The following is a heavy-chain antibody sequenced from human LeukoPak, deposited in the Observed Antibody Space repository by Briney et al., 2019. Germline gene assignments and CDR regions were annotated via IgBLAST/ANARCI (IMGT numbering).Heavy chain of an antibody. CDR3: ARDTRYSFDY. V-gene: IGHV3-48*02. Sequence: GGSLRLSCAASGFTFSSYSMNWVRQAPGKGLEWVSYITSSSSTISYADSVKGRFTISRDNAKNSLYLQVNSLRDEDTAVYYCARDTRYSFDYWGQGTLVTVSS. D-gene: IGHD3-9*01. CDR2: ITSSSSTI. J-gene: IGHJ4*02. CDR1: GFTFSSYS.